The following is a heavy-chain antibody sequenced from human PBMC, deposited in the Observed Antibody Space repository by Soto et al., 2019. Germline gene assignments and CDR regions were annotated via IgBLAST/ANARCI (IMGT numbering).Heavy chain of an antibody. Sequence: GGSLRLSCAASGFTFSDYYMSWIRQAPGKGLEWVSYISSSGSTIYYADSVKGRFTISRDNAKNSLYLQMNSLRAEDTAVYYCASIAAAGTSWFDPWGQGTLVTVSS. D-gene: IGHD6-13*01. CDR1: GFTFSDYY. J-gene: IGHJ5*02. CDR3: ASIAAAGTSWFDP. V-gene: IGHV3-11*01. CDR2: ISSSGSTI.